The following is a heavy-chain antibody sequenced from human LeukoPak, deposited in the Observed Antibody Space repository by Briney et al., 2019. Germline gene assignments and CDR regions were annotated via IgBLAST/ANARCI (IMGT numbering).Heavy chain of an antibody. Sequence: SETLSLTCTVSGGSISSSSYYWGWIRQPPGKGLEWIGSIYYSGSTYYNPSLKSRVTISVDTSKNEFSLKLTSVTAADTAVYYCARFPGANAFDIWGQGTMVTVSS. V-gene: IGHV4-39*07. CDR1: GGSISSSSYY. D-gene: IGHD6-25*01. J-gene: IGHJ3*02. CDR2: IYYSGST. CDR3: ARFPGANAFDI.